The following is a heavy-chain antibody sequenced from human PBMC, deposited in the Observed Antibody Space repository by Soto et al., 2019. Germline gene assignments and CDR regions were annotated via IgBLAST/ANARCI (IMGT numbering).Heavy chain of an antibody. D-gene: IGHD2-21*01. J-gene: IGHJ2*01. CDR3: ARDGATQMWRPWYFDL. CDR1: GFTFSNYA. V-gene: IGHV3-30-3*01. CDR2: VSHGGNNQ. Sequence: QVQLVESGGGVVQPGRSLRLSCAVSGFTFSNYAMHWVRQAPGKGLEWVAIVSHGGNNQYYEDSAKGRFTNSRDNSENTLYLQMNSLRTEDTAVFYCARDGATQMWRPWYFDLWGRGTLVTVSS.